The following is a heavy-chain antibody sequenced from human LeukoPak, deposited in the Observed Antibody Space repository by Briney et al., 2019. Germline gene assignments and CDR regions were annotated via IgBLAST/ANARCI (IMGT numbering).Heavy chain of an antibody. Sequence: GESLKISCKGSGYSFTSYWIGWVRQMPGKGLEWMGIIYPGDSDTRYSPSFQGQVTISADKSISTAYLQWSSLKASDTAMYYCARLLACSGGSCYYFDYWGQGTLVTVSS. J-gene: IGHJ4*02. V-gene: IGHV5-51*01. CDR1: GYSFTSYW. CDR3: ARLLACSGGSCYYFDY. D-gene: IGHD2-15*01. CDR2: IYPGDSDT.